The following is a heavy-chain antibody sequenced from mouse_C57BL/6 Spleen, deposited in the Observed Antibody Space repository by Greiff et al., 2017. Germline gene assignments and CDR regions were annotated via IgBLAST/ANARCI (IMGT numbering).Heavy chain of an antibody. J-gene: IGHJ2*01. CDR3: TTGTVVATGYYFDY. CDR2: IDPEDGDT. CDR1: GFNIKDYY. Sequence: VQLQQSGAELVRPGASVKLSCTASGFNIKDYYMHWVKQRPEQGLEWIGRIDPEDGDTEYAPKFQGKDTMTADTSSNTAYLQLSSLTSEDTAVYYCTTGTVVATGYYFDYWGQGTTLTVSS. V-gene: IGHV14-1*01. D-gene: IGHD1-1*01.